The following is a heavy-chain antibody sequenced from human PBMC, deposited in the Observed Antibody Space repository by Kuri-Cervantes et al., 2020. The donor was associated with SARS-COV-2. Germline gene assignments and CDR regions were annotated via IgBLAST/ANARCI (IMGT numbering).Heavy chain of an antibody. CDR2: IYYSGST. D-gene: IGHD3-16*01. J-gene: IGHJ4*02. CDR3: ARVRLCFDY. V-gene: IGHV4-39*01. CDR1: GGSISSSSYY. Sequence: GSLRLSCTVSGGSISSSSYYWGWTRQPPGKGLEWIGSIYYSGSTYYNPSLKSRVTISVDTSKNQFSLKLSSVTAADTAVYYCARVRLCFDYWGQGTLVTVSS.